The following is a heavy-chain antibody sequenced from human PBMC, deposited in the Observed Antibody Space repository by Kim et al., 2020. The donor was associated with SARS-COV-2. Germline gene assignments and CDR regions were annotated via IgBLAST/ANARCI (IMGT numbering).Heavy chain of an antibody. CDR1: GGSFSGYY. D-gene: IGHD3-10*01. CDR3: ARVRGVTVLLGYYYYGMDV. V-gene: IGHV4-34*01. Sequence: SETLSLTCAVYGGSFSGYYWSWIRQPPGKGLEWIGEINHSGSTNYNPSLKSRVTISVDTSKNQFSLKLSSVNAADTAVYYCARVRGVTVLLGYYYYGMDVWGQGTTVTVSS. CDR2: INHSGST. J-gene: IGHJ6*02.